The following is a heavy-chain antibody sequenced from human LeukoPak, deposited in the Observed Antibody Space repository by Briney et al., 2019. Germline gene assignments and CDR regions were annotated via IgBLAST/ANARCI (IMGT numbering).Heavy chain of an antibody. J-gene: IGHJ4*02. CDR1: GFTFSSYS. CDR3: AKGYCTNGVCYFDY. D-gene: IGHD2-8*01. Sequence: GGSLRLSCAASGFTFSSYSMNWVRQAPGKGLEWVSSISSSSSYIYYADSVKGRFTISRDNAKNSLYLQMNSLRAEDTAVYYCAKGYCTNGVCYFDYWGQGTLVTVSS. CDR2: ISSSSSYI. V-gene: IGHV3-21*01.